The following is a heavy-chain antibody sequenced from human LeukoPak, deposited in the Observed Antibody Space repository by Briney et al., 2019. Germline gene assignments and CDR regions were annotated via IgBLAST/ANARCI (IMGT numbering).Heavy chain of an antibody. CDR1: GFNFGEFW. CDR3: ATKEPSTSGWSY. V-gene: IGHV3-7*01. J-gene: IGHJ4*02. CDR2: IKEDGSEK. Sequence: GGSLRLSCAASGFNFGEFWTAWVRQAPGKGLEWVANIKEDGSEKNYVDSVKGRFTISRDNAVNSVYLQMNDLRAEDTGVYYCATKEPSTSGWSYWGQGTLVTVSS. D-gene: IGHD6-19*01.